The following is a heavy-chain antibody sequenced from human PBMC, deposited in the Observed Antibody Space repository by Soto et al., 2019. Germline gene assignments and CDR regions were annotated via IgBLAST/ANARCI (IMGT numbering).Heavy chain of an antibody. CDR2: IDHSSSSV. CDR1: GFRFSSYS. CDR3: AVGIAVARGYFDL. V-gene: IGHV3-48*04. J-gene: IGHJ2*01. Sequence: EVQLVESGGGLVQPGGSLRLSCAASGFRFSSYSMNWVRQAPGKGPEWVSYIDHSSSSVRYVDSVEGRFTISRDNAKDSLSLQMNSRRVEDTAMDYCAVGIAVARGYFDLWGRGTLVTVSS. D-gene: IGHD6-19*01.